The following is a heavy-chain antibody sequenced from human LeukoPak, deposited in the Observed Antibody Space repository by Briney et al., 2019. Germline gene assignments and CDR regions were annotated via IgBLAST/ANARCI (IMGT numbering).Heavy chain of an antibody. D-gene: IGHD4-17*01. Sequence: PGGSLRLSCAASGFTFSRYWMSWVRQAPGKGLEWVANIKQDGGEIYYVDSVKGRFTISRDNAKNSLYLQMNSLRAEDTAVYYCARERKDYGFDYWGQGTLVTVSS. CDR1: GFTFSRYW. CDR2: IKQDGGEI. J-gene: IGHJ4*02. CDR3: ARERKDYGFDY. V-gene: IGHV3-7*01.